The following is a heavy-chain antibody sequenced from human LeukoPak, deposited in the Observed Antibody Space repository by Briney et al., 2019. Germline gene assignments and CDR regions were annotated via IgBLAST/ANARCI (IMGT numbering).Heavy chain of an antibody. CDR1: GGSISTYY. CDR2: IYYSGST. V-gene: IGHV4-59*01. D-gene: IGHD5-24*01. CDR3: ARGGRWLQFNY. J-gene: IGHJ4*02. Sequence: KPSETLSLTCTVSGGSISTYYWSWIRQPPGKALEWIGYIYYSGSTNYNPSLKSRVTISVDTSKNQFSLKLSSVTAADTAVYYCARGGRWLQFNYWGQGTLVTVSS.